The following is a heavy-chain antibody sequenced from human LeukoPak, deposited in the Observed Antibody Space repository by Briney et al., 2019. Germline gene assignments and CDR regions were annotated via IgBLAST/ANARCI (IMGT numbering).Heavy chain of an antibody. J-gene: IGHJ4*02. CDR1: GFSFSTYS. D-gene: IGHD3-3*01. CDR2: ININSGVT. V-gene: IGHV3-48*02. Sequence: GGSLRLSCVASGFSFSTYSMNWVRQAPGKGLEWISYININSGVTWYADSVKGRFTVSRDTAKSSQYLQMNSLRDEVTAVYYCARDHYYAFDYWGQGTLVTVSS. CDR3: ARDHYYAFDY.